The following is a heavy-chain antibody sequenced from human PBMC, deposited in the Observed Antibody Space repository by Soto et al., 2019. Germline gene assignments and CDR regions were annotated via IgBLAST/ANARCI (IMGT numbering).Heavy chain of an antibody. J-gene: IGHJ5*02. CDR2: IYYTGNT. CDR3: ARIALIRGSLDWLDP. Sequence: SETLSLSCTVSGVSISSSSYYWGWFRQPPGKGLEWIGSIYYTGNTYYNTSLKSPVTISLDTSKNQFSLKLNSVTAADTAVYYCARIALIRGSLDWLDPWGQGTLVTVS. CDR1: GVSISSSSYY. D-gene: IGHD3-10*01. V-gene: IGHV4-39*01.